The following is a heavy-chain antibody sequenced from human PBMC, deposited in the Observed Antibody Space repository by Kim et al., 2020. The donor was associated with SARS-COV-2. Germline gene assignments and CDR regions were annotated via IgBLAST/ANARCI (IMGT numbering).Heavy chain of an antibody. D-gene: IGHD4-17*01. CDR1: GFTFSSYA. V-gene: IGHV3-23*03. CDR2: IYSGGSST. J-gene: IGHJ6*02. Sequence: GGSLRLSCAASGFTFSSYAMSWVRQAPGKGLEWVSVIYSGGSSTYYADSVKGRFTISRDNSKNTLYLQMNSLRAEDTAVYYCAKDAVGYGDGPPGGMDVWGQGTTVTVSS. CDR3: AKDAVGYGDGPPGGMDV.